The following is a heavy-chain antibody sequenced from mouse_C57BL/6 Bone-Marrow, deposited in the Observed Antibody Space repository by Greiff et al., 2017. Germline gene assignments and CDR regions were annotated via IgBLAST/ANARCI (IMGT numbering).Heavy chain of an antibody. V-gene: IGHV1-26*01. D-gene: IGHD1-1*01. J-gene: IGHJ4*01. CDR2: INPNNGGT. CDR3: ARDPITTVVDYAMDY. Sequence: VQLQQSGPELVKPGASVKISCKASGYTFTDYYMNWVKQSHGKSLEWIGDINPNNGGTSYNQKFKGKATLTVDKSSSTAYMELRSLTSEDSAVYYCARDPITTVVDYAMDYWGQGTSVTVSS. CDR1: GYTFTDYY.